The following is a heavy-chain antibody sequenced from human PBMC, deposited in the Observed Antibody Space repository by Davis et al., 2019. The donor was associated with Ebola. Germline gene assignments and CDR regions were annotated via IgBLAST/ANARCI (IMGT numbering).Heavy chain of an antibody. Sequence: GESLKISCAASGFTFSDYYMSWIRQAPGKGLEWVSYISSSGSTIYYADSVKGRFTISRDNAKNSLYLQMNGLKPEDTAVYYCAGGKDSTGWYGDDAFDFWGQGTVVTVSP. CDR1: GFTFSDYY. J-gene: IGHJ3*01. D-gene: IGHD6-19*01. V-gene: IGHV3-11*04. CDR3: AGGKDSTGWYGDDAFDF. CDR2: ISSSGSTI.